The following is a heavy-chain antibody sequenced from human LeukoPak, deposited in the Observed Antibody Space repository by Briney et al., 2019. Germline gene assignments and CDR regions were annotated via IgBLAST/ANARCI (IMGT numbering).Heavy chain of an antibody. Sequence: ASVKVSCKASGYTFTSYGISWVRQAPGQGLEWMGWINPKSGGTKYAQKFQGRVTMTRDTSISTVYMELSRLTSDDTAVYYCARASVFGVVISSFDPWGQGTLVTVSS. V-gene: IGHV1-2*02. CDR1: GYTFTSYG. D-gene: IGHD3-3*01. CDR2: INPKSGGT. J-gene: IGHJ5*02. CDR3: ARASVFGVVISSFDP.